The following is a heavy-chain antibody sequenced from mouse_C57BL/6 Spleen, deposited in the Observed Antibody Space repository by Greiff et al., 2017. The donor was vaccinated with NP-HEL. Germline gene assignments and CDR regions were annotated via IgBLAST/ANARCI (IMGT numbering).Heavy chain of an antibody. V-gene: IGHV5-9-1*02. J-gene: IGHJ4*01. CDR1: GFTFSSYA. D-gene: IGHD1-1*01. CDR2: ISSGGDYI. CDR3: TVSTVVPYYYAMDY. Sequence: EVKLMESGEGLVKPGGSLKLSCAASGFTFSSYAMSWVRQTPEKRLEWVAYISSGGDYIYYADTVKGRFTISRDNARNTLYLQMSSLKSEDTAMYYCTVSTVVPYYYAMDYWGQGTSVTVSS.